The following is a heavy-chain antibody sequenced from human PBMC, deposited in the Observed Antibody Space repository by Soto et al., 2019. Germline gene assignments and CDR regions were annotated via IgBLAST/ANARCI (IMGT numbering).Heavy chain of an antibody. CDR2: AHHSGST. D-gene: IGHD3-3*01. V-gene: IGHV4-59*01. Sequence: PSETLSLTCTVSGGSIDYYYWSWIRQPPGKGLEWIGYAHHSGSTNYNPSLKSRVTISVDTSKNHLSLKLTSVTAADTAVYYCARGSGITVFGVIRPVDYWGQGSLVTVSS. CDR3: ARGSGITVFGVIRPVDY. CDR1: GGSIDYYY. J-gene: IGHJ4*02.